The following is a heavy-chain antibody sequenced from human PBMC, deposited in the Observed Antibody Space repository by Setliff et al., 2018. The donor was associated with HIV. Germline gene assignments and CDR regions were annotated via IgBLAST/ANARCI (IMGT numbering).Heavy chain of an antibody. CDR2: ISPYNGDM. J-gene: IGHJ5*01. D-gene: IGHD1-26*01. Sequence: ASVKVSCTTSVYIFNAYAITWVRQAPGQGLEWIGWISPYNGDMKYAQNFQGRLTVTIDASTTTAYMELSSLRPDDTAVYYCSRGPKYIIPTSNWFDSWGQGTPVTVSS. V-gene: IGHV1-18*01. CDR1: VYIFNAYA. CDR3: SRGPKYIIPTSNWFDS.